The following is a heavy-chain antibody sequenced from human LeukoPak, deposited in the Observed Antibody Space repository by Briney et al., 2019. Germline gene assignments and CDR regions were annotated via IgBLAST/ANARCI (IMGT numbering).Heavy chain of an antibody. D-gene: IGHD1-26*01. J-gene: IGHJ4*02. V-gene: IGHV4-4*07. CDR2: IYTSGST. CDR1: GGSISSYY. CDR3: ASSPIPRNEWELLIWGIDY. Sequence: SETLSLTCTVSGGSISSYYWSWIRQPAGKGLEWIGRIYTSGSTNYNPSLKSRVTISVDTSKNQFSLKLSSVTAADTAVYYCASSPIPRNEWELLIWGIDYWGQGTLVTVSS.